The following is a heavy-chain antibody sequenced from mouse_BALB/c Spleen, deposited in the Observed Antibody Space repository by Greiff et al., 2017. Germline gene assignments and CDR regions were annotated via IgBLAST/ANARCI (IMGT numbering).Heavy chain of an antibody. CDR1: GYTFTSYY. CDR3: TRGGPPFDY. Sequence: QVHVKQSGAELVKPGASVKLSCKASGYTFTSYYMYWVKQRPGQGLEWIGEINPSNGGTNFNEKFKSKATLTVDKSSSTAYMQLSSLTSEDSAVYYCTRGGPPFDYWGQGTTLTVSS. J-gene: IGHJ2*01. CDR2: INPSNGGT. V-gene: IGHV1S81*02.